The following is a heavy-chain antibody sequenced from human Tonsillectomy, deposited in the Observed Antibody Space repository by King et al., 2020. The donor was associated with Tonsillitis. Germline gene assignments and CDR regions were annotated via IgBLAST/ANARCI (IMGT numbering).Heavy chain of an antibody. CDR2: ISYAGSNK. D-gene: IGHD3-10*01. V-gene: IGHV3-30*18. CDR1: GFTFSNHG. CDR3: SKGGEDTSLDY. J-gene: IGHJ4*02. Sequence: VQLVESGGGVVQPGRSLRLSCAASGFTFSNHGMHWVRQAPGKGLEWVAVISYAGSNKYSADSVKGRFTISRDNSKNTLYLQVNSLRTEDTAVYYCSKGGEDTSLDYWGQGTLVTVAS.